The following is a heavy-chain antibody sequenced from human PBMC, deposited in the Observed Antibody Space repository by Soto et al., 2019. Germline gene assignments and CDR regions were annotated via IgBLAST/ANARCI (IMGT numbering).Heavy chain of an antibody. CDR2: ISSSSSYT. Sequence: PGGSLRLSCAASGFTFSDYYMSWIRQAPGKGLEWVSYISSSSSYTNYADSVKGRFTISRDNAKNSLYLQMNSLRAEDTAVYYCARDLHYDSSGYYNYWGQGTLVTVSS. J-gene: IGHJ4*02. D-gene: IGHD3-22*01. CDR1: GFTFSDYY. V-gene: IGHV3-11*06. CDR3: ARDLHYDSSGYYNY.